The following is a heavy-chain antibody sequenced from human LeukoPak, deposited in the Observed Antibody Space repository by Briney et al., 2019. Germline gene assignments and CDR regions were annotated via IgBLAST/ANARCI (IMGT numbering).Heavy chain of an antibody. J-gene: IGHJ4*02. CDR2: ISYDGSNK. CDR3: ARGSGYSSGWLGFDY. CDR1: GFTFSNYG. V-gene: IGHV3-30*19. Sequence: GGSLRLSCAASGFTFSNYGMHWVRQAPGKGLEWVAVISYDGSNKYYADSVKGRFTISRDNSKNTLYLQMNSLRAEDTAVYYCARGSGYSSGWLGFDYWGQGTLVTVSS. D-gene: IGHD6-19*01.